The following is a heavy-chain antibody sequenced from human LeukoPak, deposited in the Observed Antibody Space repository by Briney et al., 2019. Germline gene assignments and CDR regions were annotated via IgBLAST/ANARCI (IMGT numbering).Heavy chain of an antibody. J-gene: IGHJ4*02. D-gene: IGHD4-17*01. V-gene: IGHV1-69*01. CDR1: GGTFSRYA. CDR3: AGSAANYGEDGPVGY. Sequence: SVKVSCKASGGTFSRYAISWVRQASGQGLEWMGGIIPIFGTANNAQKFQGRVTITADESTSTAYMELRSLRSEDTAVYYCAGSAANYGEDGPVGYWGQGTLVTVSS. CDR2: IIPIFGTA.